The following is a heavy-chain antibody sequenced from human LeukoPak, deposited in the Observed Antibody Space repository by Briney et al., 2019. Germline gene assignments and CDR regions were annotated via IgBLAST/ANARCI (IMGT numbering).Heavy chain of an antibody. CDR3: ARGAKDIVVVAATPDDAFDF. J-gene: IGHJ3*01. CDR1: GGSISSYY. CDR2: IYYSGST. D-gene: IGHD2-15*01. V-gene: IGHV4-59*12. Sequence: SETLSLTCTVSGGSISSYYWSWIRQPPGKGLEWIGSIYYSGSTYYNPSLKSRVTISVDTSKNQFSLKLSSVTAADTAVYYCARGAKDIVVVAATPDDAFDFWGQGTMVTVSS.